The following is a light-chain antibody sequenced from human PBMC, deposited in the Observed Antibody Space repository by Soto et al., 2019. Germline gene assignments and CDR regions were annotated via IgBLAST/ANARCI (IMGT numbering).Light chain of an antibody. J-gene: IGKJ1*01. Sequence: EIVLTQFPGTLSLSPGEGATLCCRASQSVSNNHLAWYQQKPGQAPRLLIYGESNRATGIPDKFSGSGSETDFTLTITRLEPEDFAVYYCQQYGSSRTFGQGTKVDIK. V-gene: IGKV3-20*01. CDR1: QSVSNNH. CDR3: QQYGSSRT. CDR2: GES.